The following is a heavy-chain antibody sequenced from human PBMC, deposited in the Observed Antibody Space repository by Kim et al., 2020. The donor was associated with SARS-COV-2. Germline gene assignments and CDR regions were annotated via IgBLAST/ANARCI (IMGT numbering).Heavy chain of an antibody. Sequence: SETLSLTCTVSGGSISSYYWSWIRQPPGKGLEWIGYIYYSGSTNYNPYLKSRVTISVDTSKNQFSLKLSSVTAADTAVYYCARHLYDSSGYYHDAFDIWGQGTMVTVSS. CDR3: ARHLYDSSGYYHDAFDI. J-gene: IGHJ3*02. V-gene: IGHV4-59*08. CDR1: GGSISSYY. D-gene: IGHD3-22*01. CDR2: IYYSGST.